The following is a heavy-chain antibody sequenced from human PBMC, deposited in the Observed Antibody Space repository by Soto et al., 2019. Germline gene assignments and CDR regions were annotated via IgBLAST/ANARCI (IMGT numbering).Heavy chain of an antibody. CDR3: AKAGYDFWSGYYHGGYFDY. CDR2: ISASGGST. J-gene: IGHJ4*02. V-gene: IGHV3-23*01. CDR1: GFTFSSYA. Sequence: PGGSLRLSCAASGFTFSSYAMGWVRQAPGEGLEWVSVISASGGSTYYADSVKGRFTISRDNSKNTLYLQMNSLRAEDTAAYYCAKAGYDFWSGYYHGGYFDYWGQGTLVTVSS. D-gene: IGHD3-3*01.